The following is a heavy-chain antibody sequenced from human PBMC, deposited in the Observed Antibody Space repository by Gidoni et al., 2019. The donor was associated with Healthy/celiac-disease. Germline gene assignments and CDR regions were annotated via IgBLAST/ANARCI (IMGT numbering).Heavy chain of an antibody. CDR2: ISYDGSNK. D-gene: IGHD4-17*01. J-gene: IGHJ4*02. Sequence: QVQLVESGGGVVQPGRSLRLSCAASGFIFSSYAMHWVRQAPGKGLEWVAVISYDGSNKYYADSVEGRFTISRDNSKNTLYLQMDSLRVEDTAVYYCARDNDYGDYVPDYWGQGTLVTVSS. CDR1: GFIFSSYA. CDR3: ARDNDYGDYVPDY. V-gene: IGHV3-30-3*01.